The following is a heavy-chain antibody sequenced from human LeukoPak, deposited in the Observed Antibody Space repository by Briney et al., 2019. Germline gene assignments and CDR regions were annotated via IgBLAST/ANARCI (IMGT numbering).Heavy chain of an antibody. J-gene: IGHJ5*02. Sequence: KPWETLSLTCTVSGDSITSISSYYWSWIRQPPGKGLEWIGLIYYSGTTSSNPSLRSRVTISLDTSKNQVSLKLTSVTAADTAVYYCARQFDPWGQGTLVTVSS. CDR1: GDSITSISSYY. V-gene: IGHV4-59*08. CDR2: IYYSGTT. CDR3: ARQFDP.